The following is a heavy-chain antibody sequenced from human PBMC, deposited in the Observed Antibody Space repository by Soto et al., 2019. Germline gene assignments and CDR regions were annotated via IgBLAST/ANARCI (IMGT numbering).Heavy chain of an antibody. CDR3: ARIETGRVVTRPNWLDP. J-gene: IGHJ5*02. V-gene: IGHV1-3*01. Sequence: ASVKVSCKASGYTFTNYAIHWVRQAPGQRLEWMGWINAGNGNTKYSQKFQGRVTITRDTSASTVYMEVSSLISEDTAVYYCARIETGRVVTRPNWLDPWGQGTLVTVSS. CDR1: GYTFTNYA. D-gene: IGHD2-21*02. CDR2: INAGNGNT.